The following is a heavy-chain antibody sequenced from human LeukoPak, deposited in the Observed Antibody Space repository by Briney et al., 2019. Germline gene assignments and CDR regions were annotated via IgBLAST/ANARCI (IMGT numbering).Heavy chain of an antibody. D-gene: IGHD1-26*01. Sequence: ASVEVSCKASGGTFSSYAISWVRQAPGQGLEWMGGIITIFGTANYAQKFQGRVTITTDESTSTAYMELSSLRSEDTAVYYCARHSGSYYYYYMDVWGKGTTVTVSS. J-gene: IGHJ6*03. CDR1: GGTFSSYA. V-gene: IGHV1-69*05. CDR2: IITIFGTA. CDR3: ARHSGSYYYYYMDV.